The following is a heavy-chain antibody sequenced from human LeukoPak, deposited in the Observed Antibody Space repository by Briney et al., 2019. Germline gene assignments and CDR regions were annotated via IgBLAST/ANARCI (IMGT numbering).Heavy chain of an antibody. V-gene: IGHV3-23*01. CDR2: ISGSGGST. CDR1: GFTFNSYG. CDR3: AKGLYVSIPFFDY. Sequence: PGGSLRLSCAASGFTFNSYGMSWVRQAPGKGLEWVSAISGSGGSTYYADSVKGRFTISRDNSKNTLYLQMNSLRAEDTAVYYCAKGLYVSIPFFDYWGQGTLVTVSS. D-gene: IGHD2-21*01. J-gene: IGHJ4*02.